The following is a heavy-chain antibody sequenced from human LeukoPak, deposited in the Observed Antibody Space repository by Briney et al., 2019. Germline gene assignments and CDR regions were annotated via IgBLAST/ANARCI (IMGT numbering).Heavy chain of an antibody. J-gene: IGHJ3*01. Sequence: MASQTLSLTCTVSGVSINDYFWNWIRQTPGKGLEWIGYTHHHGNTNYNSSLASRVTISLDASKDQFSLRLTSVTAADTAVYFCAGQFCGRDCSGPGAFDYWGQGTMVAVPS. D-gene: IGHD2-21*02. CDR3: AGQFCGRDCSGPGAFDY. CDR1: GVSINDYF. V-gene: IGHV4-59*08. CDR2: THHHGNT.